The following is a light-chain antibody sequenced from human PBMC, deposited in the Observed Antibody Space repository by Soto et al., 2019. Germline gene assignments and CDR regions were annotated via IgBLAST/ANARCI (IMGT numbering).Light chain of an antibody. J-gene: IGKJ1*01. V-gene: IGKV1-6*01. Sequence: AIPLNQSTSSPSASVGDRVSITCRASQGIRNDLGWYQQKPGKAPKLLIYAASSLQSGVPSRFSGSGSGTDFTLTISSLQPEDFATYYCLQDYNYPRTFGQGTKVDIK. CDR3: LQDYNYPRT. CDR2: AAS. CDR1: QGIRND.